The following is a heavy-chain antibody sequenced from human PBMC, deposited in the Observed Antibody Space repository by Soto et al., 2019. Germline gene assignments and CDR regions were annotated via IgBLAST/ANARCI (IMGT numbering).Heavy chain of an antibody. CDR3: ARDLGEVSSSAHFGY. V-gene: IGHV1-2*04. CDR1: GYTFTGYY. D-gene: IGHD6-6*01. Sequence: GASVKVSCKASGYTFTGYYMHWVRQAPGQGLEWMGWINPNSGGTNYAQKFQGWVTMTRDTSISTAYMELSRLRSDDTAVYYCARDLGEVSSSAHFGYWGQGTLVTVSS. CDR2: INPNSGGT. J-gene: IGHJ4*02.